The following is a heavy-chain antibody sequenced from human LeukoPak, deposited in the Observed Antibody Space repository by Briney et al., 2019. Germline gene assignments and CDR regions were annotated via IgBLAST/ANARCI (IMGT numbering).Heavy chain of an antibody. CDR1: GGSFSGYY. Sequence: ASETLPLTCAVYGGSFSGYYWSWIRQPPGKGLEWIGEINHSGSTNYNPSLKSRVTISVDTSKNQFSLKLSSVTAADTAVYYCARGRGSYFPNAFDVWGQGTMVTVSS. J-gene: IGHJ3*01. V-gene: IGHV4-34*01. D-gene: IGHD1-26*01. CDR2: INHSGST. CDR3: ARGRGSYFPNAFDV.